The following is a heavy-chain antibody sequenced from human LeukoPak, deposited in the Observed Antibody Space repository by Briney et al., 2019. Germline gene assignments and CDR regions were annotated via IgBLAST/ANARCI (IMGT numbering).Heavy chain of an antibody. V-gene: IGHV4-39*07. CDR2: IYYNDNT. CDR1: GGSISSSYF. D-gene: IGHD5-18*01. CDR3: ARSRQIQLWLEFDY. J-gene: IGHJ4*02. Sequence: PSETLSLTCTVSGGSISSSYFWGWIRQPPGKGLEWIGSIYYNDNTYYNPSLKSRVTISVDTSKNQFSLKLSSVTAADTAVYYCARSRQIQLWLEFDYWGQGTLVTVSS.